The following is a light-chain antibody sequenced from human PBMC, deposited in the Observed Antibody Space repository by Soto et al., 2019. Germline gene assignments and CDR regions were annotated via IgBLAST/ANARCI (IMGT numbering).Light chain of an antibody. J-gene: IGLJ3*02. CDR1: NSDVGSHNF. V-gene: IGLV2-23*01. CDR3: CSLTNGATWV. Sequence: QSALTQPASASGSPGQSITISCTGTNSDVGSHNFVSWYQQYPGKAPKLLIYAASKRPSGLSNRFSGSKSGNTASLTISGLQAEDEADYYCCSLTNGATWVFGGGTKVTVL. CDR2: AAS.